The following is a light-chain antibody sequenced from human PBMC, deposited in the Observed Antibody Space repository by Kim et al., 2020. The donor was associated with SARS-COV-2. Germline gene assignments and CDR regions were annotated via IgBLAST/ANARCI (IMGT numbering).Light chain of an antibody. Sequence: SASVGDRVTITCRASQGLSSALAWYQQKPGKPPKLLIYNASSLESGVPSRFSGSGSGTDFTLTISSLQPEDFATYYCQHFNNYPLTFGGGTKVEI. CDR3: QHFNNYPLT. J-gene: IGKJ4*01. V-gene: IGKV1D-13*01. CDR1: QGLSSA. CDR2: NAS.